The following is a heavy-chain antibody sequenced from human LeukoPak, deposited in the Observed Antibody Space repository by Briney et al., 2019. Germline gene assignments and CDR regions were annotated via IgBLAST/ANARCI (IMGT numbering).Heavy chain of an antibody. CDR2: ISGSGGST. V-gene: IGHV3-23*01. CDR1: GFTFSNYG. CDR3: AKDCTNGVCYALDI. J-gene: IGHJ3*02. D-gene: IGHD2-8*01. Sequence: QPGGSLRLSCAASGFTFSNYGMSWVRQAPGEGLEWVSAISGSGGSTYYTDSVKGRFTISRDNSKNTLYLQMNSLRAEDTAVYYCAKDCTNGVCYALDIWGQGTMVTVSS.